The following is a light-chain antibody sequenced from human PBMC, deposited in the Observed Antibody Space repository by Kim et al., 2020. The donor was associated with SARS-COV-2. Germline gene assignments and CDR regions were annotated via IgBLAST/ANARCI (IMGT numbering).Light chain of an antibody. J-gene: IGKJ1*01. CDR3: QQYTTSPTT. Sequence: LSPGERATRSCRASQSLNIDLAWYQQRLGQAPRLLIYGASSRASGIPDRFSGSGSGTDFTLTISRLEVEDFAVYFCQQYTTSPTTFGQGTKVDIK. CDR2: GAS. CDR1: QSLNID. V-gene: IGKV3-20*01.